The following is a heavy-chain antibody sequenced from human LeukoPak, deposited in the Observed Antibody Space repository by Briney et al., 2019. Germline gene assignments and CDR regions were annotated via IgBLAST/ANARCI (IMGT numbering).Heavy chain of an antibody. J-gene: IGHJ4*02. CDR2: INPNSGGT. D-gene: IGHD2-8*01. V-gene: IGHV1-2*02. Sequence: ASVKVSCKASGYTFTVNYLHWVRQAPGQGLEWMGWINPNSGGTKYAQRFQGRVTMTRDTSISTAYMELSRLTFDDTAVYYCARVGYCTKGVCYSYDYWGQGTLVTVSS. CDR1: GYTFTVNY. CDR3: ARVGYCTKGVCYSYDY.